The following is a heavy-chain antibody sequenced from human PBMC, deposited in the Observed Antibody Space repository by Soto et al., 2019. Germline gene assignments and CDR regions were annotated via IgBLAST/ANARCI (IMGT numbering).Heavy chain of an antibody. D-gene: IGHD2-2*01. CDR2: IDPSDSYT. V-gene: IGHV5-10-1*01. CDR1: GYSFTIYW. CDR3: ASRRCSSTSFYSPFDY. Sequence: GESLKISCQCSGYSFTIYWISWVRQMPGKGLEWMGRIDPSDSYTNYSPSLQGHVTISADKSISTDYLQWSSLKASDNAMYYCASRRCSSTSFYSPFDYCGHGTLVTVSS. J-gene: IGHJ4*01.